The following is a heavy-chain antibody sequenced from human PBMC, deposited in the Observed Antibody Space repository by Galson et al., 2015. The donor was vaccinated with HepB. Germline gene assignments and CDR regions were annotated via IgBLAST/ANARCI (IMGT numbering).Heavy chain of an antibody. CDR3: ANTWSGAGAFDI. D-gene: IGHD3-3*01. Sequence: SVKVSCKVSGYTLTELSMHWVRQAPGKGLEWMGGFDPEDGETIYAQKFQGRVTMTEDTSTDTAYMELSSLRSEDTAVYYCANTWSGAGAFDIWGQGTMVTVSS. V-gene: IGHV1-24*01. CDR2: FDPEDGET. J-gene: IGHJ3*02. CDR1: GYTLTELS.